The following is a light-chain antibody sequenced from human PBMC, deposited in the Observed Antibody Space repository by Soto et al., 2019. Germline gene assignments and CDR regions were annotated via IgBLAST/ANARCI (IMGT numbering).Light chain of an antibody. V-gene: IGLV6-57*01. Sequence: NFMLTQPHSVSESPGKTVIISCTRSSGSIASNYVQLYQQRPGSSPTTVIYEDNQRPSGVPDRFSGSIDSSSNSASLTISRLETEDEADYYCQSYDATNQVFGGGTKLTVL. J-gene: IGLJ3*02. CDR3: QSYDATNQV. CDR1: SGSIASNY. CDR2: EDN.